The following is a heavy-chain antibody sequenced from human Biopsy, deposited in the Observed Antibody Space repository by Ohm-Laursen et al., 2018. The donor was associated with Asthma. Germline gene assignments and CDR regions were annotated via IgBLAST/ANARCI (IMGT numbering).Heavy chain of an antibody. CDR3: ARKAGSCISRTCYSLDF. CDR2: INFFFGTT. J-gene: IGHJ4*02. CDR1: GGTFNTYV. Sequence: GSSVKVSCKSLGGTFNTYVIGWVRQAPGQGLEWMGGINFFFGTTTYPQKFQDRVTITADDSTSTVYMELSSLRSEDTAVYYCARKAGSCISRTCYSLDFWGQGTLVTVSS. V-gene: IGHV1-69*01. D-gene: IGHD2-2*01.